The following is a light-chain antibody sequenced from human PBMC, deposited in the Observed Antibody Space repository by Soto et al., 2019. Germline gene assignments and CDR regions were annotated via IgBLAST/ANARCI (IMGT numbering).Light chain of an antibody. CDR2: EVT. J-gene: IGLJ2*01. CDR3: SSYTRNTTVV. V-gene: IGLV2-14*01. Sequence: QSALTQLASVSGSPGQSITISCTGTSSDVGGYNYVSWYQHHPGKVPKLMIYEVTNRPSGVSRRFSGSKSGNTASLTISGLQAEDEADYYCSSYTRNTTVVFGGGTKLTVL. CDR1: SSDVGGYNY.